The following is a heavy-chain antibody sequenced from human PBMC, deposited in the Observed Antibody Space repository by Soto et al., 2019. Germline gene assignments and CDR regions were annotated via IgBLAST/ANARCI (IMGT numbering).Heavy chain of an antibody. J-gene: IGHJ4*02. CDR1: GYTFTSYD. V-gene: IGHV1-8*01. CDR2: MNPNSGNT. Sequence: QVPLVQSGAEVKKPGASVKVSCKASGYTFTSYDINWVRQATGQGLEWMGWMNPNSGNTGYAQKFQGRVTMTRNTSISTAYMELSSLRSEDTAVYYCARGRTLARQLVRVFLYWGQGTLVTVSS. D-gene: IGHD6-13*01. CDR3: ARGRTLARQLVRVFLY.